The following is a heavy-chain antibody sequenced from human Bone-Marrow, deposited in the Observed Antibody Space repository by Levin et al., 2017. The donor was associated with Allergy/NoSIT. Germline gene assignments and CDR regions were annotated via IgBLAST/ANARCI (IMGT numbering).Heavy chain of an antibody. J-gene: IGHJ4*02. CDR3: ATGSFDF. Sequence: GGSLRLSCAASGFTFKTYGMHWVRQAPGKGLEWVAVISYVGSDEYYADSVKGRFTISRDNSKNTLYLQMNALRTEDTAVYYCATGSFDFWGQGALVTVSS. CDR1: GFTFKTYG. CDR2: ISYVGSDE. V-gene: IGHV3-30*03.